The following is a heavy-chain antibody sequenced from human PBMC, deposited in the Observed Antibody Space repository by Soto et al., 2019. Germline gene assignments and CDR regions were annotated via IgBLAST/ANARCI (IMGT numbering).Heavy chain of an antibody. CDR3: ARDEYQLLSSVSWFDS. CDR2: IYHTGTT. CDR1: GGSISDDSS. V-gene: IGHV4-30-4*01. J-gene: IGHJ5*01. D-gene: IGHD2-2*01. Sequence: PSETLSLTCTVSGGSISDDSSWSWIRQTPGKGLEWIGYIYHTGTTYYNPSLRSRVSISVDKSKSQFALKLISVTATDTAVYFCARDEYQLLSSVSWFDSWGQGTLVTVSS.